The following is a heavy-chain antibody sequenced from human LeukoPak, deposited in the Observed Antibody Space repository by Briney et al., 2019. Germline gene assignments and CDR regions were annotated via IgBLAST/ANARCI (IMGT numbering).Heavy chain of an antibody. D-gene: IGHD7-27*01. V-gene: IGHV4-59*01. CDR2: IYYSGNT. CDR3: ATSANWGSNDY. J-gene: IGHJ4*02. Sequence: SETLSLTCTVSGASISSYYWSWIRQPPGKGLEWIGYIYYSGNTNSNPSLKSRVTMSVDTSKNQFSLKLSSVTAADTAVYYCATSANWGSNDYWGQGTLVTVSS. CDR1: GASISSYY.